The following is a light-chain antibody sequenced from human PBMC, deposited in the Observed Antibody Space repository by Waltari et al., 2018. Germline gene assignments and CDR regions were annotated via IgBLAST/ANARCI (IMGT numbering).Light chain of an antibody. V-gene: IGLV3-21*04. J-gene: IGLJ2*01. CDR3: QVWDSTTDPVV. CDR2: YDR. Sequence: SYVLTQPPSVSVAPGKTAKITCGGNNIGSKSVHWYQQKPGQAPVLVIYYDRDRPAGIPERFSGSNSGNTATLTISRVDAGDEADYYCQVWDSTTDPVVFGGGTKLTVL. CDR1: NIGSKS.